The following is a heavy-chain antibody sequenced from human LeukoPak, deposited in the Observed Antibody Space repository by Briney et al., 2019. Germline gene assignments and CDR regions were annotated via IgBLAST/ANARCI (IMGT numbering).Heavy chain of an antibody. CDR2: IKQDGSEI. CDR1: GFTFSNYW. J-gene: IGHJ4*02. CDR3: ARDPVGYYFDY. V-gene: IGHV3-7*01. D-gene: IGHD3-10*01. Sequence: GGSLRLSCAASGFTFSNYWMGWVRQAPGKGLEWVANIKQDGSEIYYVDSVKGRFTISRDTAKDSLYLQMNSLRAEDTAVYFCARDPVGYYFDYWGQGTLVTVSS.